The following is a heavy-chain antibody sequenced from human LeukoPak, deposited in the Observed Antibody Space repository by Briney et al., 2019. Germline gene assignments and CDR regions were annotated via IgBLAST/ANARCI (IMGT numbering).Heavy chain of an antibody. CDR1: GYTFTGYY. V-gene: IGHV1-2*02. CDR2: VNPNSGGT. Sequence: GASVKVSCKAFGYTFTGYYIHWVRQAPGQGLEWMGWVNPNSGGTIYEEKFQGRVNMTRDTSISTAYMELTGLRSDDTAVYYCARRLQIVWYGLDVWGQGTSVTVSS. J-gene: IGHJ6*02. D-gene: IGHD2-21*01. CDR3: ARRLQIVWYGLDV.